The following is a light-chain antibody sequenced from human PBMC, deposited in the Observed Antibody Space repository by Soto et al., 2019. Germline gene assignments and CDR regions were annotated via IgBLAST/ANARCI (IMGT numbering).Light chain of an antibody. CDR1: QRVTTY. CDR3: QQRSNWIT. J-gene: IGKJ4*01. CDR2: NAS. V-gene: IGKV3-11*01. Sequence: EIVLTQSPATLSLSPGERATLSCRASQRVTTYLAWYQQKPGQAPRLLMYNASTRASDIPAWFSGSGSGTDFTLTISSLEPEDVAVYYCQQRSNWITFGGGTKVEI.